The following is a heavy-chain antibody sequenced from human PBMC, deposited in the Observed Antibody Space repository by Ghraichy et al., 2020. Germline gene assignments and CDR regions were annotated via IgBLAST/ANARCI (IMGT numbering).Heavy chain of an antibody. CDR2: ISGSGGST. D-gene: IGHD3-16*01. CDR1: GFTFSSYA. CDR3: ANLMITFGEPQNFDY. Sequence: GGSLRLSCAASGFTFSSYAMSWVRQAPGKGLEWVSAISGSGGSTYYADSVKGRFTISRDNSKNTLYLQMNSLRAEDTAVYYCANLMITFGEPQNFDYWGQGTLVTVSS. J-gene: IGHJ4*02. V-gene: IGHV3-23*01.